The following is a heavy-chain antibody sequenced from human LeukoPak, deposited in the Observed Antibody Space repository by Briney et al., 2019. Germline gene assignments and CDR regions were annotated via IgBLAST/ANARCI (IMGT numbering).Heavy chain of an antibody. CDR3: AKERRYYYDSSGYYYSYFDY. D-gene: IGHD3-22*01. CDR1: GFTLSSYG. J-gene: IGHJ4*02. V-gene: IGHV3-30*18. Sequence: GGSLRLSCAASGFTLSSYGMHWVRQAPGKGLEWVAVISYDGSNKYYADSVKGRFTISRDNSKNTVYLQMNSLRAEDTAVYYCAKERRYYYDSSGYYYSYFDYWGQGTLVTVSS. CDR2: ISYDGSNK.